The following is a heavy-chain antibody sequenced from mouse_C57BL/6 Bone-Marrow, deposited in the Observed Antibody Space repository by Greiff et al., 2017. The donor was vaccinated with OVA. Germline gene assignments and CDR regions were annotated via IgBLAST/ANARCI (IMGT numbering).Heavy chain of an antibody. J-gene: IGHJ1*03. CDR2: IYPGSGST. Sequence: QVQLQQPGAELVKPGASVKMSCTASGYNFTSYWITWVKQRPGQGLEWIGDIYPGSGSTKYNEKFKSKATLTVDTSSSTAYMQLSSLTSEDSAVYYCARSDLIFYYYGSSYGYFDVWGTGTTVTVSS. V-gene: IGHV1-55*01. CDR1: GYNFTSYW. CDR3: ARSDLIFYYYGSSYGYFDV. D-gene: IGHD1-1*01.